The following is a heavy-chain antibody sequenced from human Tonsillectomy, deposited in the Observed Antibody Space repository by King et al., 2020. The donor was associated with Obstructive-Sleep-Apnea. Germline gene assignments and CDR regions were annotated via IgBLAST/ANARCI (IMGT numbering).Heavy chain of an antibody. V-gene: IGHV3-30*04. J-gene: IGHJ4*02. CDR2: ISYDGSNK. CDR3: ARDESPYCSGGSCPFDY. Sequence: VQLVESGGGVVQPGRSLRLSCAASGFTFSSYAMHWVRQAPGKGLGWVAVISYDGSNKYYADSVKGRFTISRDNSKNTLYLQMNSLRAEDTAVYYCARDESPYCSGGSCPFDYWGQGTLVTVSS. D-gene: IGHD2-15*01. CDR1: GFTFSSYA.